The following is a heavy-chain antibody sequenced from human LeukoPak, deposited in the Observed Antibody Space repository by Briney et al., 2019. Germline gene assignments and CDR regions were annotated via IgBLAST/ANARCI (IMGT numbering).Heavy chain of an antibody. CDR2: IRGSDSRT. J-gene: IGHJ4*02. D-gene: IGHD6-25*01. V-gene: IGHV3-23*01. CDR1: GFTFSSDA. Sequence: GGSLRLSCAASGFTFSSDAMSWVRQTPGKGLECVSTIRGSDSRTYYADSVKGRFTISRDNSTNTLYLQMNSLRAGDTAVYYCAKSGSRETVDYWGQGTLVTVSP. CDR3: AKSGSRETVDY.